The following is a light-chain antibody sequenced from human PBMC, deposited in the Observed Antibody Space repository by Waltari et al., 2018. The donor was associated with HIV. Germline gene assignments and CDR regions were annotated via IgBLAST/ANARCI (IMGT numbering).Light chain of an antibody. J-gene: IGLJ1*01. CDR1: SSDVVGYNY. Sequence: QSALTQPASVSGSPGQSITISCTGPSSDVVGYNYVSWYQQHPGKAPKLMIYEVSNRPSGVSNRFSGSKSGNTASLTISGLQAEDEADYYCSSYTSSSTSHVFGTGTKVTVL. CDR3: SSYTSSSTSHV. V-gene: IGLV2-14*01. CDR2: EVS.